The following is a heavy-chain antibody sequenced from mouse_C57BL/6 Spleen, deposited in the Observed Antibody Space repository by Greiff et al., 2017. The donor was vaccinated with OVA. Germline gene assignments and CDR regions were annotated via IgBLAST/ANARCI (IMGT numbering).Heavy chain of an antibody. J-gene: IGHJ3*01. D-gene: IGHD4-1*01. CDR3: ARYAEGHWEGGFAY. CDR2: IDPNSGGT. CDR1: GYTFTSYW. Sequence: QVHVKQPGAELVKPGASVKLSCKASGYTFTSYWMHWVKQRPGRGLEWIGRIDPNSGGTKYNEKFKSKATLTVDKPSSTAYMQLSSLTSEDSAVYYCARYAEGHWEGGFAYWGQGTLVTVSA. V-gene: IGHV1-72*01.